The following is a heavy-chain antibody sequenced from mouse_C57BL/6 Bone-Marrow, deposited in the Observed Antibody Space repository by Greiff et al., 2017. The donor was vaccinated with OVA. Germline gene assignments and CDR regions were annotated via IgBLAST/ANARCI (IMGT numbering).Heavy chain of an antibody. J-gene: IGHJ2*01. D-gene: IGHD1-1*01. CDR2: ISSGGSYN. V-gene: IGHV5-6*01. CDR3: ARQAYYGSSYYFDY. Sequence: EVQVVESGGDLVKPGGSLKLSCAASGFTFSSYGMSWVRQTPDKRLEWVATISSGGSYNYYPDSVKGRFTISRDNAKNTLYLQMSSLKSEDTAMYYCARQAYYGSSYYFDYWGQGTTLTVSS. CDR1: GFTFSSYG.